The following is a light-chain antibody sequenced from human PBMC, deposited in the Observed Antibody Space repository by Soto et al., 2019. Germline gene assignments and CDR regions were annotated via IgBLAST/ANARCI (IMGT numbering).Light chain of an antibody. CDR3: SSYTSNSTFVL. J-gene: IGLJ2*01. CDR2: DVT. CDR1: SSDVGAYNY. Sequence: QSALTQPASVSGSPGQSITISCTGTSSDVGAYNYVSWYQQHPGKAPKLMIFDVTNRPSAVSNRFSGSKSGNTASLTISGLQAEDEADYYCSSYTSNSTFVLSGGGTKLTVL. V-gene: IGLV2-14*03.